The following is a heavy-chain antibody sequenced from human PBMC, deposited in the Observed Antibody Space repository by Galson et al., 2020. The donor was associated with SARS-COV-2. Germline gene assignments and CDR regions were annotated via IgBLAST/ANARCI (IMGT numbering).Heavy chain of an antibody. V-gene: IGHV1-46*01. CDR1: GYTFTSYY. D-gene: IGHD5-18*01. CDR3: ARDRYGRRGYYYYYMDV. CDR2: INPSGGST. J-gene: IGHJ6*03. Sequence: GESLKISCKASGYTFTSYYMHWVRQAPGQGLEWMGIINPSGGSTSYAQKFQGRVTMTRDTSTSTVYMELSSLRSEDTAVYYCARDRYGRRGYYYYYMDVWGKGTTVTVSS.